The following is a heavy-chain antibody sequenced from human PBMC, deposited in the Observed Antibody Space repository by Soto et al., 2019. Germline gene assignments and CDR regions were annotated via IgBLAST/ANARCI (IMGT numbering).Heavy chain of an antibody. CDR1: GGSISSYY. V-gene: IGHV4-4*07. D-gene: IGHD6-19*01. CDR2: IYTSGST. Sequence: KASETLSLTCTVSGGSISSYYWSWIRQPAGKGLEWIGRIYTSGSTNYNPSLKSRVTMSVDTSKNQFSLKLSSVTAADTAVYYCARDQWLVIGDWFDPWGQGTLVTVSS. J-gene: IGHJ5*02. CDR3: ARDQWLVIGDWFDP.